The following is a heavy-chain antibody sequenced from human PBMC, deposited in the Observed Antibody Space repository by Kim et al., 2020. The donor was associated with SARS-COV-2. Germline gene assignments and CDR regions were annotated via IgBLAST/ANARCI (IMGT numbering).Heavy chain of an antibody. CDR3: TSHRAGAFDY. J-gene: IGHJ4*02. Sequence: SVKGRVTITRDNAKNTLYQQVNTVRAEDTAVYYCTSHRAGAFDYWDQGTLVTVSS. V-gene: IGHV3-74*01. D-gene: IGHD3-10*01.